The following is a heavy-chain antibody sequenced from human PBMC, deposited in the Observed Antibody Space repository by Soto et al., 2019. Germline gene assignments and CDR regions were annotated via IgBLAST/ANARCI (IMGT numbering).Heavy chain of an antibody. D-gene: IGHD2-15*01. J-gene: IGHJ4*02. V-gene: IGHV3-23*01. CDR1: GFTFNTFS. CDR3: AKGAASTWWDS. Sequence: GGSLRLSCVASGFTFNTFSMSWVRQAPEKGLEWVSSISSDSGNAPYADSVKVRFTISRDNSKNTLYLQMNSLRADDTAVYYCAKGAASTWWDSWGQGTLVTVSS. CDR2: ISSDSGNA.